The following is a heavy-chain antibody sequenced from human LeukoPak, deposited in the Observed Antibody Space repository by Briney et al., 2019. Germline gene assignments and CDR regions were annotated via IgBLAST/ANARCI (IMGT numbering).Heavy chain of an antibody. J-gene: IGHJ5*02. D-gene: IGHD6-13*01. Sequence: GASVKVSCKASDYTFTSYGISWVRQAPGQGLEWMGWISAYNGNTNYAQKLQGRVTMTTDTSTSTAYMELRSLRSDDTAVYYCARAQSKVFRYSSSWSWFDPWGQGTLVTVSS. CDR2: ISAYNGNT. CDR1: DYTFTSYG. V-gene: IGHV1-18*01. CDR3: ARAQSKVFRYSSSWSWFDP.